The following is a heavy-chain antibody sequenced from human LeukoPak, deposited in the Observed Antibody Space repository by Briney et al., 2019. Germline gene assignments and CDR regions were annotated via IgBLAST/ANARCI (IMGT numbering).Heavy chain of an antibody. J-gene: IGHJ4*02. V-gene: IGHV4-61*02. CDR2: IYASGST. Sequence: TSETLSLTCTVSGGSISSGSYYWSWIRQPAGKGLEWIGRIYASGSTNYNPSVKSRVTMSLDTSKNQFSLKLSSVTAADTAVYYCARRRRGYSSTALDYWGQGTLVTVSS. CDR1: GGSISSGSYY. CDR3: ARRRRGYSSTALDY. D-gene: IGHD5-18*01.